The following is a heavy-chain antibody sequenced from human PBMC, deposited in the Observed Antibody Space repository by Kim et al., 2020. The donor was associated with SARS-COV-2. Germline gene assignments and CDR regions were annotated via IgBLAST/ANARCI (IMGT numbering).Heavy chain of an antibody. CDR3: ARDRIAAAAPLGWFDP. Sequence: GGSLRLSCAASGFTFSSYSMNWVRQAPGKGLEWVSSISSSSSYIYYADSVKDRFTISRDNAKNSLYLQMNSLRAEDTAVYYCARDRIAAAAPLGWFDPWGQGTLVTVSS. D-gene: IGHD6-13*01. CDR1: GFTFSSYS. V-gene: IGHV3-21*01. J-gene: IGHJ5*02. CDR2: ISSSSSYI.